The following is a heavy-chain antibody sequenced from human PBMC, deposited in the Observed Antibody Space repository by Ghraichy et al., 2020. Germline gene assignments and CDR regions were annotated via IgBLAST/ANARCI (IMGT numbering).Heavy chain of an antibody. J-gene: IGHJ4*02. V-gene: IGHV3-23*01. CDR2: ISGSGGST. CDR3: AKDYQRVTYSSSWYAPDPGYFDY. CDR1: GFTFSSYA. Sequence: GGSLRLSCAASGFTFSSYAMSWVRQAPGKGLEWVSAISGSGGSTYYADSVKGRFTISRDNSKNTLYLQMNSLRAEDTAVYYCAKDYQRVTYSSSWYAPDPGYFDYWGQGTLVTVSS. D-gene: IGHD6-13*01.